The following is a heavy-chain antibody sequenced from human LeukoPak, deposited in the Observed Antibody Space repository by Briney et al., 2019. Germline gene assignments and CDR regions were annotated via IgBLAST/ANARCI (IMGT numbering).Heavy chain of an antibody. CDR1: GFTFSDYY. Sequence: PGGSLRLSCAASGFTFSDYYMSWIRQAPGKGLEWVSYISSSGSTIYYADSVKGRFTISRDNAKNSLYLQMNSLRAEDTAVYYCAKETYTSSWYWFDPWGQGTLVTVSS. D-gene: IGHD6-13*01. V-gene: IGHV3-11*04. J-gene: IGHJ5*02. CDR3: AKETYTSSWYWFDP. CDR2: ISSSGSTI.